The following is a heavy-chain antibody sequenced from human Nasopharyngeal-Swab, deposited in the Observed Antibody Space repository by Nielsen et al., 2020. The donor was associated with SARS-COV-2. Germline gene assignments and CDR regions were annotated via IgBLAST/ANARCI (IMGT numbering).Heavy chain of an antibody. CDR1: GGTFSSYA. J-gene: IGHJ6*02. CDR2: IIPIFGTA. V-gene: IGHV1-69*13. Sequence: SVKVSCKASGGTFSSYAISWVRQAPGQGLEWMGGIIPIFGTANYAQKFQGRVTITADESTSTAYMELSSLRSEDTAAYYCARGTSIAVPEPPYYYGMDVWGQGTTVTVSS. CDR3: ARGTSIAVPEPPYYYGMDV. D-gene: IGHD6-19*01.